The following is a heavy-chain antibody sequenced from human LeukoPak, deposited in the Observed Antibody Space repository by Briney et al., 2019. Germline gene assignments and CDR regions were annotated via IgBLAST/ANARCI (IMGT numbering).Heavy chain of an antibody. J-gene: IGHJ4*02. CDR3: GKEGRGMGAATIDY. Sequence: GGSLRLSCAASGFTFSSHWMHWVRQAPGKGLEWVARLNGDERDKQYADSVKGRFTISRDNAKSTLYLQMTSLRAEDTAVYYCGKEGRGMGAATIDYWGQGTLVTVSS. V-gene: IGHV3-74*03. CDR1: GFTFSSHW. D-gene: IGHD1-26*01. CDR2: LNGDERDK.